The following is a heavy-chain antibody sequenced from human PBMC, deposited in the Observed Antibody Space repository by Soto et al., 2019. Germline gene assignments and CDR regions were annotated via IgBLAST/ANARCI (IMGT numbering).Heavy chain of an antibody. Sequence: QVQLVESGGGLVKPGGSLRLSCAASGFTFSDYYMSWIRQAPGKGLEWVSYISSSDSIIYYADSVKGRFTMSRDNAKNSLFLQMSSLRAEDTAVYYCADLSVTGGVDVWGQGTTVTVSS. J-gene: IGHJ6*02. D-gene: IGHD2-8*01. CDR2: ISSSDSII. V-gene: IGHV3-11*04. CDR3: ADLSVTGGVDV. CDR1: GFTFSDYY.